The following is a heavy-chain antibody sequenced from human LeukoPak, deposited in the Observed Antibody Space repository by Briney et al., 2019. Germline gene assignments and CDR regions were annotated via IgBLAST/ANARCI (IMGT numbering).Heavy chain of an antibody. J-gene: IGHJ4*02. V-gene: IGHV4-34*01. CDR1: GGSFSGYY. Sequence: SETLSLTCAVYGGSFSGYYWSWIRQPPGKGLEWIGEINHSGSTNYNPPLKSRVTISVDTSKNQFSLKLSSVTAADTAVYYCAPEGNYGHSWGQGTLVTVSS. D-gene: IGHD1-7*01. CDR2: INHSGST. CDR3: APEGNYGHS.